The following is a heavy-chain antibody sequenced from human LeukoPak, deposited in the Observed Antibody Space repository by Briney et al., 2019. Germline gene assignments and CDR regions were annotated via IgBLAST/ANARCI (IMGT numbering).Heavy chain of an antibody. CDR3: AKDGGLWISAHWGDS. Sequence: QPGGSLRLSCTASGLTFSSYTMSWVRQAPGKGLKWVSTISTGGGNTYYADSVQGRFTVSRDDSKNTLYLQMNSLRAEDTAVYYCAKDGGLWISAHWGDSWGRGTLVTASS. CDR2: ISTGGGNT. D-gene: IGHD2-2*03. J-gene: IGHJ4*02. V-gene: IGHV3-23*01. CDR1: GLTFSSYT.